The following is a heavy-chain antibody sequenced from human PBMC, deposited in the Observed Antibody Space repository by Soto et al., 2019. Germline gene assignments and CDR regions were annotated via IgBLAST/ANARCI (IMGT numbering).Heavy chain of an antibody. CDR1: GYTFTSYA. V-gene: IGHV1-3*01. J-gene: IGHJ4*02. CDR3: ARGPLSLYSAALR. D-gene: IGHD6-13*01. CDR2: INGGNGDT. Sequence: QVQLVQSGAEMRKPGASVMVSCKASGYTFTSYAMNWVRQAPGQRLEWMGWINGGNGDTKYSQRFQDRVTITRDTSANTVYMELSSLTSEDTAIYYCARGPLSLYSAALRWGRATPVTVSS.